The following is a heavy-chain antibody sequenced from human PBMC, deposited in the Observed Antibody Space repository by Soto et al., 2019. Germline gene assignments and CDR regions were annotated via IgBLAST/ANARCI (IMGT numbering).Heavy chain of an antibody. J-gene: IGHJ6*02. Sequence: EVQLVESGGGLVQPGGSLRLSCAASGFTVSSNYMSWVRQAPGKGLEWVSIIYSGGSTYYADSVRGRFSISGDNSKNTLYLQMNSLRDEDTAVYYCARGRQQLRPGGMDVWGQGTTVTVSS. D-gene: IGHD6-13*01. V-gene: IGHV3-66*01. CDR3: ARGRQQLRPGGMDV. CDR1: GFTVSSNY. CDR2: IYSGGST.